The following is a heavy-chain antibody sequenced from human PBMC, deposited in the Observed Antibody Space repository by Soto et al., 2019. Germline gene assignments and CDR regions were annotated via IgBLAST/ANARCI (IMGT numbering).Heavy chain of an antibody. Sequence: VQLVESGGGLVKPGGSLRLSCAASGFTFSDYYMSWIRQAPGKGLEWVSYISSSSSDTNYADSVRGRFTISRDNAKNSLYLQMNGLRAEDTAVYYCVRDIARVTDTYYYDYWGQGTLVTVSS. D-gene: IGHD2-21*01. CDR2: ISSSSSDT. V-gene: IGHV3-11*06. CDR3: VRDIARVTDTYYYDY. J-gene: IGHJ4*02. CDR1: GFTFSDYY.